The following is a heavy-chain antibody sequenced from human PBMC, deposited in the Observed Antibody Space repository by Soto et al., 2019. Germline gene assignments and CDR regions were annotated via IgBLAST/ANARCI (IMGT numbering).Heavy chain of an antibody. V-gene: IGHV4-30-4*08. CDR2: IYYSGST. CDR1: GVSISRGGSY. CDR3: ARGDLIAARPFDY. Sequence: SETLPLTCSVSGVSISRGGSYWRWIRQRPGKGLEWIGYIYYSGSTYYNPSLKSRVTISVDTSKNQFSLKLSSVTAADTAVYYCARGDLIAARPFDYWGQGTLVTVSS. D-gene: IGHD6-6*01. J-gene: IGHJ4*02.